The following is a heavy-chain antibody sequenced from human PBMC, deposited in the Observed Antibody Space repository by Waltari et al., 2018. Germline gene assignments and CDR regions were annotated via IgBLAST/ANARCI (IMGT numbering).Heavy chain of an antibody. CDR1: GYTFTGYY. CDR2: INPNSGGT. Sequence: QVQLVQSGAEVKKPGASVKVSCKASGYTFTGYYMPWVRQAPGQGLEWMGWINPNSGGTNYAQKFKGRVTMTRETSISTAYMELSRLRADDTAVYYCARDLGRQYNWNRFIDYWGQGTLVTVSS. D-gene: IGHD1-20*01. V-gene: IGHV1-2*02. J-gene: IGHJ4*02. CDR3: ARDLGRQYNWNRFIDY.